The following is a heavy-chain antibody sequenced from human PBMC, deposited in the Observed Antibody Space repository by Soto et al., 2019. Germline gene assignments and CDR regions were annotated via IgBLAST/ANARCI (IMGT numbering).Heavy chain of an antibody. CDR3: AKNRGYTFGPDAFDI. CDR1: GFTVSSNN. J-gene: IGHJ3*02. V-gene: IGHV3-53*05. D-gene: IGHD5-18*01. Sequence: PGGSLXLSCAASGFTVSSNNMNWVRQAPGKGLEWVSVIYSGGSTYYADSVKGRFTISRDNSKNTLYLQLNSLRDEDTAVYYCAKNRGYTFGPDAFDIWGQGTKVTVSS. CDR2: IYSGGST.